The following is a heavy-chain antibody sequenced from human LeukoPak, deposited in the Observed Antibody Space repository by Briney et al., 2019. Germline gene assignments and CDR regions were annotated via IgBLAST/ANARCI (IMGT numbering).Heavy chain of an antibody. CDR3: AREQLGPNYSDY. J-gene: IGHJ4*02. V-gene: IGHV3-11*01. CDR1: GFTFSDYY. Sequence: KPGGSLRLSCAASGFTFSDYYMNWIRQAPGKGLGWVSYISRGGNTIYYADSVKGRFTISRDNAKNSLYLQLNSLRVEDTAVYYCAREQLGPNYSDYWGQGTLVTVSS. CDR2: ISRGGNTI. D-gene: IGHD1-1*01.